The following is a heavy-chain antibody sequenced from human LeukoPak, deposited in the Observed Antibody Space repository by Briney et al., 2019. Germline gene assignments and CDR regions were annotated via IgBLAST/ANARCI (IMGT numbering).Heavy chain of an antibody. CDR3: AKDIRLYADY. CDR2: ISTSGST. J-gene: IGHJ4*02. D-gene: IGHD5/OR15-5a*01. Sequence: QPGGSLRLSCAASGFTFSSYAMSWVRQAPGKGLEWVSAISTSGSTYYADSVKGRFTVSRDSSKNTLYLQMNSLRAEDTAVYYCAKDIRLYADYWGQGTLVTVSS. CDR1: GFTFSSYA. V-gene: IGHV3-23*01.